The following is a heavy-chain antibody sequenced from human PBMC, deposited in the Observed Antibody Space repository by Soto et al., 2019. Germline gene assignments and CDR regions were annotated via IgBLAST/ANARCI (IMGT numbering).Heavy chain of an antibody. CDR1: GFSLSNARMG. V-gene: IGHV2-26*01. J-gene: IGHJ4*02. Sequence: ESGPTLVNPTETLTLTCTVSGFSLSNARMGVSWIRQPPGKALEWLAHIFSNDEKSYSTSLKSRLTISKDTSKSQVVLTMTNMDPVDTATYYCARIPSRYSYGSLVGVPDYWGQGTLVTVSS. D-gene: IGHD5-18*01. CDR2: IFSNDEK. CDR3: ARIPSRYSYGSLVGVPDY.